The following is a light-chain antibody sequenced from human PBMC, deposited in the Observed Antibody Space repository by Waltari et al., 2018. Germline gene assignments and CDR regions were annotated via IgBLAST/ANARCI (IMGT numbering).Light chain of an antibody. J-gene: IGLJ1*01. CDR3: QSWDSRTLYV. Sequence: SYDLTQSPSMSVSPGQTATITCSGDKLQSKSVSWYQQKPGQSHVLVILQDSNRPSSIPGRFSGFNSGNTATLIISGTQAVDEADYYCQSWDSRTLYVFGPGTKLTVL. CDR1: KLQSKS. CDR2: QDS. V-gene: IGLV3-1*01.